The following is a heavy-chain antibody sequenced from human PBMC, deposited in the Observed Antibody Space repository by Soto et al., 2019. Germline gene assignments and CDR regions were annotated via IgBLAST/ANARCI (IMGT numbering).Heavy chain of an antibody. J-gene: IGHJ6*02. D-gene: IGHD3-3*01. Sequence: ASVKVSCKASGYTFTGYYMHWVRQAPGKGLEWMGGFDPEDGETIYAQKFQGRVTMTEDTSTDTAYMELSSLRSEDTAVYYCATSNFWSGYYRNYYYYGMDVWGQGTTVTVSS. CDR2: FDPEDGET. V-gene: IGHV1-24*01. CDR1: GYTFTGYY. CDR3: ATSNFWSGYYRNYYYYGMDV.